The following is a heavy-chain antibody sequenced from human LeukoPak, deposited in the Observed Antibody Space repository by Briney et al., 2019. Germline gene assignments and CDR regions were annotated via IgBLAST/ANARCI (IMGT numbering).Heavy chain of an antibody. V-gene: IGHV4-4*07. CDR2: IYTSGST. J-gene: IGHJ5*02. Sequence: SETLSLTCTVSGGSISSYYWSWIRQPAGKGLEWIGRIYTSGSTNYNPSLKSRVTMSVGTSKNQFSLKLSSVTAADTAVYYCARVSSVWNWFDPWGQGTLVTVSS. D-gene: IGHD5/OR15-5a*01. CDR1: GGSISSYY. CDR3: ARVSSVWNWFDP.